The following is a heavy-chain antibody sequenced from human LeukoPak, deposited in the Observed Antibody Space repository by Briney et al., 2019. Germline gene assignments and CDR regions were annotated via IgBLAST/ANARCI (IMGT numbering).Heavy chain of an antibody. D-gene: IGHD2-8*01. J-gene: IGHJ4*02. Sequence: ASVKVSCKASGYTFTSYGISWLRQAPGQGLEWMGWISAYNGNTNYAQKLQGRVTMTTDTSTSTAYMELRSLRSDDTAVYYCARETRSMVMFDYWGQGTLVTVSS. CDR3: ARETRSMVMFDY. V-gene: IGHV1-18*01. CDR2: ISAYNGNT. CDR1: GYTFTSYG.